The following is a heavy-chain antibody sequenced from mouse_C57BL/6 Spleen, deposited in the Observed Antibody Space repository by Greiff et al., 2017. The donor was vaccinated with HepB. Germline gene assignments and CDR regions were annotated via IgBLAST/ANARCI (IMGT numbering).Heavy chain of an antibody. J-gene: IGHJ4*01. D-gene: IGHD2-5*01. CDR2: IWSDGST. CDR1: GFSLTSYG. V-gene: IGHV2-6-1*01. Sequence: VMLVESGPGLVAPSQSLSITCTVSGFSLTSYGVHWVRQPPGKGLEWLVVIWSDGSTNYNSALKSRLSISKDNSKSQVFLKMKSLQTDDTAMYYCARQGYYSNYVDAMDYWGQGTSVTVSS. CDR3: ARQGYYSNYVDAMDY.